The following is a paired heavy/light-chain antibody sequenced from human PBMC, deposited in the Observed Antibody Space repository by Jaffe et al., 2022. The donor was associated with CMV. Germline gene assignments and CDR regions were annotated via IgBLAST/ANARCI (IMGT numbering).Light chain of an antibody. CDR1: QSVLYSSNKKNF. CDR2: WAS. V-gene: IGKV4-1*01. CDR3: QQYHSTPWT. Sequence: DIVMTQSPDSLAVSLGERATINCKSSQSVLYSSNKKNFLAWFQQKPGQPPKLLIYWASTRESGVPDRFSGSGSGTDFALTISGLQAEDVAVYYCQQYHSTPWTFGQGTQVEIK. J-gene: IGKJ1*01.
Heavy chain of an antibody. Sequence: EVQLVESGGGLEKPGRSLRLSCTASGFTFGDYAMSWFRQAPGKGLEWVGLIRSKTYGGTTEYAASVKGRFTISRDDSKSIAYLQMNSLKTEDTGVYYCTRDGGGAIYYDSVRGSYRFDYWGQGTLVTVSS. CDR2: IRSKTYGGTT. D-gene: IGHD3-16*02. CDR3: TRDGGGAIYYDSVRGSYRFDY. J-gene: IGHJ4*02. V-gene: IGHV3-49*05. CDR1: GFTFGDYA.